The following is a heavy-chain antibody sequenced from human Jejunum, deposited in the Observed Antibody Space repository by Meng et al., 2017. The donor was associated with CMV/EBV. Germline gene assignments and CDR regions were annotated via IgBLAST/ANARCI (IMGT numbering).Heavy chain of an antibody. CDR3: ASTGPLYGLYFCY. V-gene: IGHV3-7*01. Sequence: SGSSFSNSWTIWVRRAPGKGLEWVAKTNEDGSDKYYVDSVKGRFTIFRDNAKNSVYLQMNSLRAEDTAVYYCASTGPLYGLYFCYWGQGTRVTVSS. D-gene: IGHD2-8*01. CDR2: TNEDGSDK. J-gene: IGHJ4*02. CDR1: GSSFSNSW.